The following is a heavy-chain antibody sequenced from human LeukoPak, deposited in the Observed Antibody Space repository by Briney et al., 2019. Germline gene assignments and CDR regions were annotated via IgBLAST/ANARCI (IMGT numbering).Heavy chain of an antibody. Sequence: SETLSLTCTVSGGSISSYYWSWIRQPPGKGLEWIGYIYYSGNTNYNPSLKSRVTISVDTSKNQFPLKLSSVTAADTAVYYCARLDGDYWGQGTLVTVSS. CDR1: GGSISSYY. V-gene: IGHV4-59*01. D-gene: IGHD2-2*03. CDR2: IYYSGNT. J-gene: IGHJ4*02. CDR3: ARLDGDY.